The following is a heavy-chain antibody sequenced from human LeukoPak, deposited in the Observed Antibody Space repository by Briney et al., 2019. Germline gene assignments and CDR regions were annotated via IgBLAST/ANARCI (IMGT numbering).Heavy chain of an antibody. J-gene: IGHJ4*02. CDR1: RLTFSSYA. D-gene: IGHD5-18*01. V-gene: IGHV3-23*01. Sequence: GGSLRLSCAASRLTFSSYAMSWVRQAPGRGLEWISAISESGTGTYYAEAVKGRFTISRDNSKNTLSLQMNSLRAEDTAIYYCAKDIAQGYTYGSIEQDYWGQGTLVTVSS. CDR3: AKDIAQGYTYGSIEQDY. CDR2: ISESGTGT.